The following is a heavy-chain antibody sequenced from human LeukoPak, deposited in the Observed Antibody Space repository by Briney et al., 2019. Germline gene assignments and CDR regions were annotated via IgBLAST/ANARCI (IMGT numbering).Heavy chain of an antibody. V-gene: IGHV3-74*01. CDR2: INSDGSSP. CDR3: ARGFAVDWFDP. CDR1: GFTFSNLW. Sequence: GGSLRLSCAASGFTFSNLWMHWVRQAPGKGLLWVSRINSDGSSPTYADSVKGRFTISRDNAKNTLYLQMNSLTTEDTAVYCCARGFAVDWFDPWGQGTLVTVSS. J-gene: IGHJ5*02. D-gene: IGHD3-16*01.